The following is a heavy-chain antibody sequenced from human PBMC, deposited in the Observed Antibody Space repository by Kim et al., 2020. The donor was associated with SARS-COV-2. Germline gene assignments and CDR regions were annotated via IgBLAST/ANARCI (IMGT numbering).Heavy chain of an antibody. CDR3: ARLLRGTRFDCSSTSCPARDAFDI. CDR2: IYYSGST. D-gene: IGHD2-2*01. CDR1: GGSISSSSYY. J-gene: IGHJ3*02. Sequence: SETLSLTCTVSGGSISSSSYYWGWIRQPPGKGLEWIGSIYYSGSTYYNPSLKSRVTISVDTSKNQFSLKLSSVTAADTAVYYCARLLRGTRFDCSSTSCPARDAFDIWGQWTMVTVSS. V-gene: IGHV4-39*01.